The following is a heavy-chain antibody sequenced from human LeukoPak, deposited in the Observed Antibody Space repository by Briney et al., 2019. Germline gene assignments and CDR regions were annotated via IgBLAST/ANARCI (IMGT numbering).Heavy chain of an antibody. CDR2: IYHSGST. CDR3: ARSTWLLDK. J-gene: IGHJ4*02. D-gene: IGHD3-22*01. Sequence: SETLSLTCTVSGGSISTHYWSWIRQPPGKGLEWIGYIYHSGSTYYNPSLKSRVTISVDRSKNQFSLKLSSVTAADTAVYYCARSTWLLDKWGQGTLVTVSS. CDR1: GGSISTHY. V-gene: IGHV4-59*11.